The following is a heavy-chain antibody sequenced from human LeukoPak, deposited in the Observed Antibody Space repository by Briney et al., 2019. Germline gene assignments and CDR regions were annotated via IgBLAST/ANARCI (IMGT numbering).Heavy chain of an antibody. CDR2: MKQDGSEK. V-gene: IGHV3-7*01. J-gene: IGHJ6*02. CDR3: ARDRSPSYYYGMDV. CDR1: GFTFSSYW. Sequence: GGSLRLSCAASGFTFSSYWMSWVRQAPGKGLEWVANMKQDGSEKYYVDSVKGRFTISRDNAKNSLYLQMNSLRAEDTAVYYCARDRSPSYYYGMDVWGQGTTVTVSS.